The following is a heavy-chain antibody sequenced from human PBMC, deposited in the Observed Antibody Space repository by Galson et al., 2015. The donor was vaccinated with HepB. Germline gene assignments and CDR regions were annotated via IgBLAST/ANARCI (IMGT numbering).Heavy chain of an antibody. Sequence: SLRLSCAAPGITFSTYSMNWARQAPGKGLEWVSSISSSSSYIYYADSVKGRFTISRDNAKRSLYLQMNSLRAEDTAVYFCASVEITLGRGGLRTRSYFGYWGQGTLVTVSS. CDR3: ASVEITLGRGGLRTRSYFGY. CDR2: ISSSSSYI. CDR1: GITFSTYS. J-gene: IGHJ4*02. V-gene: IGHV3-21*01. D-gene: IGHD3-10*01.